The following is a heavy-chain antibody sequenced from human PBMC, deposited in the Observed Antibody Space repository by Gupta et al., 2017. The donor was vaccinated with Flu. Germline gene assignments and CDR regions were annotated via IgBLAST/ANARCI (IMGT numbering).Heavy chain of an antibody. J-gene: IGHJ6*02. CDR3: AREGVVNGLDV. Sequence: EVHLVESGGGLVQPGGSLGLYCAASGFTFSPYWMSWARQAPGKGLEWVANMNQHGTEKYYVDSVEGRFTISRDNSKNSLYLQMNSLRVEDTAVYFCAREGVVNGLDVWGQGTTVTVSS. V-gene: IGHV3-7*01. CDR1: GFTFSPYW. D-gene: IGHD3-22*01. CDR2: MNQHGTEK.